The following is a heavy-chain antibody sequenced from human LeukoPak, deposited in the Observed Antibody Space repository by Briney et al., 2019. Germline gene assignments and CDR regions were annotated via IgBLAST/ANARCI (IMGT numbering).Heavy chain of an antibody. D-gene: IGHD6-13*01. J-gene: IGHJ4*02. CDR1: GFTFSRSD. CDR2: ISYDGSNK. Sequence: SGGSLRLSCEASGFTFSRSDMIWVRQAPGKGLEWVAVISYDGSNKYCADSVKGRFTISRDNSKNTLYLQMNSLRAEDTAVYYCARWVIAAAGVYFDYWGQGTLVTVSS. CDR3: ARWVIAAAGVYFDY. V-gene: IGHV3-30*03.